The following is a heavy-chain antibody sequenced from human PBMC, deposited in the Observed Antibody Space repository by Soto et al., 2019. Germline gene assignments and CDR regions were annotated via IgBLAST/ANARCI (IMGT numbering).Heavy chain of an antibody. CDR2: IYSGGST. Sequence: GGSLRLSCEASGFTVSSNYMSWVRQAPGKGLEWVSVIYSGGSTYYADSVKARFTISRDNSKNTPYHQMNSLRAEDTAVYYSARDLAEHYAGPSLYYYYGMDVWGQGTTVTVSS. CDR3: ARDLAEHYAGPSLYYYYGMDV. V-gene: IGHV3-53*01. D-gene: IGHD4-17*01. CDR1: GFTVSSNY. J-gene: IGHJ6*02.